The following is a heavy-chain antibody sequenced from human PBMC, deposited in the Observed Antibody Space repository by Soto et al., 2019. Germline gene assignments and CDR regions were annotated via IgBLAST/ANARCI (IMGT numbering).Heavy chain of an antibody. V-gene: IGHV1-18*01. J-gene: IGHJ6*02. CDR1: GYTFTSYG. CDR2: ISAYNGNT. D-gene: IGHD3-10*01. CDR3: ARDAFGESTYYYYYGMDV. Sequence: QVQLVQSGAEVKKPGASVKVSCKASGYTFTSYGISWVRQAPGQGLEGMGWISAYNGNTNYAQKLQGSVTMTTDTSTSTAYMEPRSLRSDDTAVYYCARDAFGESTYYYYYGMDVWGHGTTVTVSS.